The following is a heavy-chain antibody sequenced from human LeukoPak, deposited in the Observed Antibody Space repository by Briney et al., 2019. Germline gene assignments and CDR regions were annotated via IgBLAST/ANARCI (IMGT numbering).Heavy chain of an antibody. J-gene: IGHJ4*02. CDR3: ARDHIDSGYDLDY. CDR2: INTNSGDA. D-gene: IGHD5-12*01. V-gene: IGHV1-2*02. CDR1: GYTFSGYY. Sequence: ASVKVSCKASGYTFSGYYMHWVRQAPGQGLEWMAWINTNSGDANSAQKFQGRVTMTWDTSISTAYMELSRLRSDDTAVYYCARDHIDSGYDLDYWGQGTLVTVSS.